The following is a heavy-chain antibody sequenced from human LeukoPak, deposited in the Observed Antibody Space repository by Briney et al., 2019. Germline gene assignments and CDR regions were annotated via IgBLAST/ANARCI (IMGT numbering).Heavy chain of an antibody. D-gene: IGHD4-17*01. J-gene: IGHJ4*02. CDR1: GGSISSSNW. V-gene: IGHV4-4*02. CDR2: IYHSGST. Sequence: SETLSLTCAVSGGSISSSNWWSWVRQPPGKGLQWIGEIYHSGSTNYNPSLKSRVTISLDKSKNQFSLKLSSVTAADTAVYYCAAMTTVTMYAYFFDSWGQGTLLTVSS. CDR3: AAMTTVTMYAYFFDS.